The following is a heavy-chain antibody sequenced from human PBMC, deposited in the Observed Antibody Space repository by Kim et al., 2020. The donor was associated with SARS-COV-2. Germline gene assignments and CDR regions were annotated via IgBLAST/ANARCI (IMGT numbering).Heavy chain of an antibody. J-gene: IGHJ5*02. Sequence: ASVKVSCKASGYTFTSYAMHWVRQAPGQRLEWMGWINAGNGNTKYSQKFQGRVTITRDTSASTAYMELSSLRSEDTAVYYCARDRLFDSRSSHYTFWFDPWGQGTLVTVSS. CDR3: ARDRLFDSRSSHYTFWFDP. CDR2: INAGNGNT. D-gene: IGHD2-15*01. V-gene: IGHV1-3*01. CDR1: GYTFTSYA.